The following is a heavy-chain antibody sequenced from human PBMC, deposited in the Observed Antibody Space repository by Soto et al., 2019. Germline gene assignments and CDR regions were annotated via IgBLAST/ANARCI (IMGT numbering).Heavy chain of an antibody. J-gene: IGHJ6*02. D-gene: IGHD3-10*01. CDR2: VHHSWGS. CDR3: ARQGFGPLHGLVDV. V-gene: IGHV4-59*08. Sequence: QVQLQESGPGLVKPSETMSLSCTVSGGSISSYYWSWFRQPPGKRMEWIGYVHHSWGSSYNPSLDSRVAISLDTSKSQFSLKVTSVTATDAAVYYCARQGFGPLHGLVDVWGQGTTVTVSS. CDR1: GGSISSYY.